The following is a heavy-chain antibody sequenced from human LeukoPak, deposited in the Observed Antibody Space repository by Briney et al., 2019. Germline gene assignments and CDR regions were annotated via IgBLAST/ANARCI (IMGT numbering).Heavy chain of an antibody. CDR2: ISGSGGST. CDR1: GFTFSSYT. Sequence: GGSLRLSCAASGFTFSSYTMSWVRQAPGKGLEWVSAISGSGGSTYYADSVKGRFTISRDNSKNTPYLQMNSLRAEDTALYYCARGRSGWGVTKRYYYYYMDVWGKGTTVTISS. D-gene: IGHD3-10*01. CDR3: ARGRSGWGVTKRYYYYYMDV. V-gene: IGHV3-23*01. J-gene: IGHJ6*03.